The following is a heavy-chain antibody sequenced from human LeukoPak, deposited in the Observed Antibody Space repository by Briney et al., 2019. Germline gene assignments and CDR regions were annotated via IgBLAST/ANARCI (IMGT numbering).Heavy chain of an antibody. CDR2: IYPGDSDT. Sequence: GESLQISCKGSGYRFTSYWIGWVRQMPGKGLEWMGIIYPGDSDTRYNPSFQGQVTISVDKSISTAYLQWSSLKASDSATYYCARRTAGDFDYWGQGTLVTVSS. CDR3: ARRTAGDFDY. CDR1: GYRFTSYW. J-gene: IGHJ4*02. V-gene: IGHV5-51*01. D-gene: IGHD6-19*01.